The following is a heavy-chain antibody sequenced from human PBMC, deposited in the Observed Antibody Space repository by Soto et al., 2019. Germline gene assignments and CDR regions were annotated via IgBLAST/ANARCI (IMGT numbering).Heavy chain of an antibody. V-gene: IGHV1-69*04. J-gene: IGHJ4*01. CDR1: GGTFSSYT. Sequence: GASVKVSCKASGGTFSSYTISWVRQAPGQGLEWMGRIIPILGIANYAQKFQGRVTITADKSTSTAYMELSSLRSEDTAVYYCARDQGLRSALFGEDQFDYWGHGTLVTVSS. D-gene: IGHD3-10*02. CDR2: IIPILGIA. CDR3: ARDQGLRSALFGEDQFDY.